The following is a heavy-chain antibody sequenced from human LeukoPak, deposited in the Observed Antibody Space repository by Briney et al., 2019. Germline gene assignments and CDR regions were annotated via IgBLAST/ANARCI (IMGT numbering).Heavy chain of an antibody. V-gene: IGHV4-34*01. CDR3: ARGKARITIFGVVKWFDP. CDR1: GGSFSGYY. Sequence: PSETQSLTCAVYGGSFSGYYWSWIRQPPGKGLEWIGEINHSGSTNYNPSLKSRVTISVDTSKNQFSLKLSSVTAADTAVYYCARGKARITIFGVVKWFDPWGQGTLVTVSS. J-gene: IGHJ5*02. CDR2: INHSGST. D-gene: IGHD3-3*01.